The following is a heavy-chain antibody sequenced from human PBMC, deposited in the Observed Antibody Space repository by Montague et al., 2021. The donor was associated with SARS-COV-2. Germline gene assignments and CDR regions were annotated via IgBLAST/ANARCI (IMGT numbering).Heavy chain of an antibody. V-gene: IGHV4-59*08. CDR2: IYYYGSV. CDR1: GDSVSRSY. D-gene: IGHD3-10*01. J-gene: IGHJ4*02. Sequence: SETLSLTCTVAGDSVSRSYWHWIRQSPGKGPEWIGNIYYYGSVNYNPSLKSRLSISLDTSKIQLSLTLTSVTAADTATYYCARQITMVREPFDSWGQGTLVLVSS. CDR3: ARQITMVREPFDS.